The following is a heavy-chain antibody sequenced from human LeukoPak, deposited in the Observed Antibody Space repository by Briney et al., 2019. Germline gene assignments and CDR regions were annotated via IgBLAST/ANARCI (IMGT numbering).Heavy chain of an antibody. Sequence: ASVKVSCKASGYTFTSYGISWVRQAPGQGLEWMGWISAYNGNTNYAQKLQGRVTMTTDTSTSTAYMELRSLRSDDTAVYYCAGDQMGFYYDSSGYVELFDYWGQGTLVTVSS. J-gene: IGHJ4*02. CDR3: AGDQMGFYYDSSGYVELFDY. V-gene: IGHV1-18*01. CDR2: ISAYNGNT. CDR1: GYTFTSYG. D-gene: IGHD3-22*01.